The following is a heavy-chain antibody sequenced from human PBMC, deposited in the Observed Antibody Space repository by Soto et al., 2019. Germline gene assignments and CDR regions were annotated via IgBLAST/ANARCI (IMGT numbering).Heavy chain of an antibody. Sequence: SETLSLTCTVSGGSVGRGSYYWSWIRQPPGKGLEWIGYIYYSGSTNYNPSLNSRVTISVDTSKNQFSLKLTSVTAADTAVYYCATSQWASDTSGYYPYTDYWGQGTLVTVSS. V-gene: IGHV4-61*01. CDR3: ATSQWASDTSGYYPYTDY. CDR2: IYYSGST. CDR1: GGSVGRGSYY. J-gene: IGHJ4*02. D-gene: IGHD3-22*01.